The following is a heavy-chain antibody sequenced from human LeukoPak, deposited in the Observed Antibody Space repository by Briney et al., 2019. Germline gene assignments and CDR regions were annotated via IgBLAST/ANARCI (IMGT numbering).Heavy chain of an antibody. CDR1: GFTFSTYA. J-gene: IGHJ3*02. CDR2: ISDSAGTT. V-gene: IGHV3-23*01. D-gene: IGHD3-10*01. Sequence: GGSLRLSCAASGFTFSTYAMNWVRQAPGRGLEWVSAISDSAGTTYYVDSVKGRFTISRDNSKNTLYLQMNSLRAEDTAIYYCAKDTTLIRGRTRGGAFDIWGQGTMDAVSS. CDR3: AKDTTLIRGRTRGGAFDI.